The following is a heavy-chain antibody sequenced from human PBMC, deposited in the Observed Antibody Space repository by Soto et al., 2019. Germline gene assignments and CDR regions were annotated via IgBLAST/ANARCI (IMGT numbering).Heavy chain of an antibody. D-gene: IGHD1-26*01. CDR3: AKGSVESSARVAS. CDR2: SSARGGSA. J-gene: IGHJ4*02. CDR1: GFSFSSNA. V-gene: IGHV3-23*01. Sequence: EVQLLESGGGLVQHGGSQRLACAASGFSFSSNAMVWVRQDPGKGLERVSVSSARGGSAYFAVSVKGRFTITRDKSKNVLSLEMNTLRAEDTATYFCAKGSVESSARVASWGQGTLVLVSS.